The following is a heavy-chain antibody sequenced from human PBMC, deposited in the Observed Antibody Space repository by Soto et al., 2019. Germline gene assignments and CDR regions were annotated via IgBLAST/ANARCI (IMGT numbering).Heavy chain of an antibody. CDR3: ARDMTIFGVAPGGGMDV. CDR1: NGSISTYDYS. D-gene: IGHD3-3*01. CDR2: IYHSGRT. Sequence: QLQLQESGSGLVKPSQTLSLTCTVSNGSISTYDYSWTWIRQPPGRGLEWIGSIYHSGRTYYMPSLRSRLTLSLEKAKNQFSLNLSSLTAADTAVYFCARDMTIFGVAPGGGMDVWGQGTTVTVSS. V-gene: IGHV4-30-2*01. J-gene: IGHJ6*02.